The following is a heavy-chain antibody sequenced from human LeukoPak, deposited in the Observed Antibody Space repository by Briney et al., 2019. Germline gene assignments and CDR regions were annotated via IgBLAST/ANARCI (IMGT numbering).Heavy chain of an antibody. CDR3: ASSITMIVDDAFDI. CDR2: IYYSGST. Sequence: PSEALSLSCTVSGASISSYYWSWIRQPPGKGLEWIGYIYYSGSTNYNPSLKSRVTISVDTSKNQFSLKLSSVTAADTAVYYCASSITMIVDDAFDIWGQGTMVTVSS. CDR1: GASISSYY. V-gene: IGHV4-59*08. J-gene: IGHJ3*02. D-gene: IGHD3-22*01.